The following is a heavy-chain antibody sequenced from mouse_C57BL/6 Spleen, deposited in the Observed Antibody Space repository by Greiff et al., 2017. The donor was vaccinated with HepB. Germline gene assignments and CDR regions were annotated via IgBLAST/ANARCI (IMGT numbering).Heavy chain of an antibody. CDR3: ARGGYDGYYFFAY. J-gene: IGHJ3*01. CDR1: GYTFTSYW. D-gene: IGHD2-3*01. CDR2: IDPSDSYT. V-gene: IGHV1-50*01. Sequence: QVQLQQPGAELVKPGASVKLSCKASGYTFTSYWMQWVKQRPGQGLEWIGEIDPSDSYTNYNQKFKGKATLTVDTSSSTAYMQLSSLTSEDSAVYYCARGGYDGYYFFAYWGQGTLVTVSA.